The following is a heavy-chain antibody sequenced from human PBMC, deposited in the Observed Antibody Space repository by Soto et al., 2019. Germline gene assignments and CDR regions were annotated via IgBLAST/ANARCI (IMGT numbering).Heavy chain of an antibody. Sequence: EAQLVESGGGLVQAGGSLRLSCAASGFTVSSNYMSWVRQAPGKGLERVSVIYSGGSTYYADSVKGRFTISRDNSKNTLYLQMNSLRAEDTAVYYCARDVGHGGFDPWGQGALVTVSS. CDR3: ARDVGHGGFDP. V-gene: IGHV3-53*04. CDR2: IYSGGST. CDR1: GFTVSSNY. J-gene: IGHJ5*02.